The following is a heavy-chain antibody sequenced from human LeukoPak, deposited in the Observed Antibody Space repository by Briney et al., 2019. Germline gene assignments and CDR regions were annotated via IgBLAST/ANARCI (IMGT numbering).Heavy chain of an antibody. V-gene: IGHV1-3*01. CDR2: INAGNGNT. J-gene: IGHJ6*02. Sequence: ASVKVSCKASGGTFSSYAISWVRQAPGQGLEWMGWINAGNGNTKYSQKFQGRVTITRDTSASTAYMELSSLRSEDTAVYYCARLDLRITIFGVVINPHYYGMDVWGQGTTVTVSS. D-gene: IGHD3-3*01. CDR1: GGTFSSYA. CDR3: ARLDLRITIFGVVINPHYYGMDV.